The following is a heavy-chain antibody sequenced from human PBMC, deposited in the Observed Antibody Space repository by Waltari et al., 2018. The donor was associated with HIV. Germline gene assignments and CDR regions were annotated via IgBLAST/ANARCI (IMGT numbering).Heavy chain of an antibody. CDR3: ASYGGNSAFDY. V-gene: IGHV4-59*01. CDR1: GGSISSYY. CDR2: IDYSGST. J-gene: IGHJ4*02. Sequence: QVQLQESGPGLVKPSETLSLTCTVSGGSISSYYWSWIRQPPGKGLEWIGYIDYSGSTNYNPSLKSRVTISVDTSKNQFSLKLSSVTAADTAVYYCASYGGNSAFDYWGQGTLVTVSS. D-gene: IGHD4-17*01.